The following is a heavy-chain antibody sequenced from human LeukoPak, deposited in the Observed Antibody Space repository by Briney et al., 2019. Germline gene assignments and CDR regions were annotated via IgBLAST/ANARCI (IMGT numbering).Heavy chain of an antibody. CDR3: AREPPGTTGTTCWFDP. J-gene: IGHJ5*02. D-gene: IGHD1-1*01. V-gene: IGHV1-2*02. CDR2: INPNSGCT. CDR1: GYTFTSYA. Sequence: GASVKVSCKASGYTFTSYAMNWVRQAPGQGLEWMGWINPNSGCTNYAQKFQGRVTMTRDTSISTAYMELSRLRSDDTAVYYCAREPPGTTGTTCWFDPWGQGTLVTVSS.